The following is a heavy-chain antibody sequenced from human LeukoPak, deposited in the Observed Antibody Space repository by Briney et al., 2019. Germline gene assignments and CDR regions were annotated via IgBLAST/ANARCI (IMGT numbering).Heavy chain of an antibody. CDR3: ERNNNWGDAGYYYYMDV. CDR2: IYTSGTT. CDR1: GGSISSYY. V-gene: IGHV4-4*07. D-gene: IGHD7-27*01. Sequence: SETLSLTCTVSGGSISSYYWSWIRQSAGKGLEWIGRIYTSGTTNYNPSLKSRVTMLADTSKNQFSLKLTSVTAADTAVYYCERNNNWGDAGYYYYMDVWGKGTTVTVSS. J-gene: IGHJ6*03.